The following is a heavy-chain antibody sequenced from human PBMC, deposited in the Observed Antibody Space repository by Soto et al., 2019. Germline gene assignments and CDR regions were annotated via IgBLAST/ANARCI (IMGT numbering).Heavy chain of an antibody. CDR3: ARGGYFDPPYYYGMDV. J-gene: IGHJ6*02. Sequence: PGECLKISCKGSGYSFTSYWIDWVRQMPGKGLEWMGIIYPGDSDTRYSPSFQGQVTISADKSISTAYLQWSSLKASDTAMYYCARGGYFDPPYYYGMDVWGQGTTVTVSS. D-gene: IGHD3-9*01. CDR1: GYSFTSYW. V-gene: IGHV5-51*01. CDR2: IYPGDSDT.